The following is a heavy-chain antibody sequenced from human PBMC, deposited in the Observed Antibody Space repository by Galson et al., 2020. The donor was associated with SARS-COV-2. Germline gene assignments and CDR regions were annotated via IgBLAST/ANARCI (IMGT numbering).Heavy chain of an antibody. V-gene: IGHV1-8*01. CDR2: MNPNSGNT. Sequence: ASVKVSCKASGYTFTSYDINWVRQATGQGLEWMGWMNPNSGNTGYAQKFQGRVTMTGNTSISTAYMELSSLRSEDTAVYYCARGGLSITIFYYYYYMDVWGKGTTVTVSS. J-gene: IGHJ6*03. CDR1: GYTFTSYD. CDR3: ARGGLSITIFYYYYYMDV. D-gene: IGHD3-3*01.